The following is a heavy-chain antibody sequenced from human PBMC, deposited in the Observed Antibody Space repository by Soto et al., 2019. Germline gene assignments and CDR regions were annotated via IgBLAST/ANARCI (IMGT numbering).Heavy chain of an antibody. CDR1: GGSVSSGDYY. CDR3: ASAVWFSCGSGSFDY. CDR2: IFSSGST. J-gene: IGHJ4*02. V-gene: IGHV4-61*08. Sequence: QVQLQESGPGLVKPSETLSLTCTVSGGSVSSGDYYWSWIRQPPGKGLEWIGYIFSSGSTNYNPSLKSRVTISVDTSKNLFSLQRSSVTAADTAMYFCASAVWFSCGSGSFDYWGPGTLVTVSS. D-gene: IGHD3-10*01.